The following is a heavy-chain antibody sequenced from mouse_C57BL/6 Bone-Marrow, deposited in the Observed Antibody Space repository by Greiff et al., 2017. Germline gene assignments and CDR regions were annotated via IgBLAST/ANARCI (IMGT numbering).Heavy chain of an antibody. CDR1: GYTFTSYW. Sequence: QVQLQQPGAELVRPGTSVKLSCKASGYTFTSYWMHWVKQRPGQGLEWIGVIDPSDSYTNYNQKFKGKATLTVDTSSSTAYMQLSSLNSEDSAVYYCARHSSGAMDYWGQGTLVTVSS. D-gene: IGHD3-1*01. CDR2: IDPSDSYT. V-gene: IGHV1-59*01. CDR3: ARHSSGAMDY. J-gene: IGHJ4*01.